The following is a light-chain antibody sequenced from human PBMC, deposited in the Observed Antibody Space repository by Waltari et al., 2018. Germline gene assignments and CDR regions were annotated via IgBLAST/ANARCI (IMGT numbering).Light chain of an antibody. V-gene: IGKV1-39*01. CDR3: QQSDDTPYT. Sequence: DSQMTQSPSSLSASVGDRVTVTCRASQNINSFLNWYQQIPGKPPKLLIFAASRLQRGVPSRFSGSGSGTDFTLTISSLQPEDFATYYCQQSDDTPYTFGQGTKLQIK. CDR2: AAS. J-gene: IGKJ2*01. CDR1: QNINSF.